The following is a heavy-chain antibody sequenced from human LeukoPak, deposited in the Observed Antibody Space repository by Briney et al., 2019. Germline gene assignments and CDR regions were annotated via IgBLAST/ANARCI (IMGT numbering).Heavy chain of an antibody. D-gene: IGHD4-17*01. CDR2: IYHSGST. J-gene: IGHJ5*02. CDR1: GGSISSGGYY. Sequence: SETLSLTCTVSGGSISSGGYYWSWIRQHPGKGLEWIGYIYHSGSTYYNPSLRSRVTISLDTSKNQFSLKLSSVTAADTAVYYCARCYGDSNWFDPWGQGTLVTVSS. CDR3: ARCYGDSNWFDP. V-gene: IGHV4-30-2*01.